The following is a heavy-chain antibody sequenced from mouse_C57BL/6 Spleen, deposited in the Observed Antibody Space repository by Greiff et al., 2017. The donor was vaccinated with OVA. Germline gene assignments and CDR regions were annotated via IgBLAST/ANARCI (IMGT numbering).Heavy chain of an antibody. V-gene: IGHV1-22*01. CDR3: AREGYDYSYAMDY. CDR1: GYTFTDYN. Sequence: EVQLQQSGPELVKPGASVKMSCKASGYTFTDYNMHWVKQSHGKSLEWIGYINPNNGGTSYNQKFKGKATLTVNKSSSTAYMELRSLTSEDSAVYYCAREGYDYSYAMDYWGQGTSVTVSS. D-gene: IGHD2-4*01. CDR2: INPNNGGT. J-gene: IGHJ4*01.